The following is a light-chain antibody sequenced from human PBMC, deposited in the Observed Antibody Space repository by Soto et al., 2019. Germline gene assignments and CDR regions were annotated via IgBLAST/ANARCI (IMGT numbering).Light chain of an antibody. CDR2: WAS. J-gene: IGKJ4*01. CDR3: QQSYSFPLS. CDR1: QSVLDSPDNKNY. Sequence: IVMTQSPESLAVSLGERTTINCRSSQSVLDSPDNKNYLAWYQRKPGQPPKLLIYWASTRESGVPDRFSGSGSGTDFTLTISGLQAEDVAVYYCQQSYSFPLSFGGGTKVEIK. V-gene: IGKV4-1*01.